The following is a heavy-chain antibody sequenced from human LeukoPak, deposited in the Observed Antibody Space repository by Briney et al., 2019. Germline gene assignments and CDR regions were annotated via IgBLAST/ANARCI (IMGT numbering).Heavy chain of an antibody. CDR1: GGSISSGSYY. CDR3: AREVIGYSSSWYEDY. D-gene: IGHD6-13*01. V-gene: IGHV4-61*02. CDR2: IYTSGST. Sequence: PSQTLSLTCTVSGGSISSGSYYWSWIRQPAGKGLEWIGRIYTSGSTNYNPSLKSRVTISVDTSKNQFSLKLSSVTAADTAVYYCAREVIGYSSSWYEDYWGQGTLVTVSS. J-gene: IGHJ4*02.